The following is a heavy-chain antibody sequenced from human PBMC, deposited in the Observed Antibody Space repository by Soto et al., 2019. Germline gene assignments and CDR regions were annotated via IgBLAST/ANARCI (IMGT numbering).Heavy chain of an antibody. D-gene: IGHD3-10*01. CDR2: INPNSGDT. J-gene: IGHJ5*02. Sequence: QVQLVQSGAEVKKPGASVKVSCKASGYTFTGYYMHWVRQAPGQGLEWRGWINPNSGDTNYAHKFQGWVTMTRDTSISPAYMELSRLRSDDTAVYYWARSSLWFGEQNNCLDPWGKGTLVTVSS. CDR3: ARSSLWFGEQNNCLDP. V-gene: IGHV1-2*04. CDR1: GYTFTGYY.